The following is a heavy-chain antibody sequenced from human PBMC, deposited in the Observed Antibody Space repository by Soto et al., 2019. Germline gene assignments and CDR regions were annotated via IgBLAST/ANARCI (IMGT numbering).Heavy chain of an antibody. Sequence: SQTLSLTCAISGDSVSSNSAAWNGIRQSPSRGLEWLGRTYYRSKWYNDYAVSVKSRITINPDTSKNQFSLQLNSVTPEDTAVYYCAREDKAPNNWFDPWGQGTLVTVSS. CDR1: GDSVSSNSAA. CDR2: TYYRSKWYN. V-gene: IGHV6-1*01. CDR3: AREDKAPNNWFDP. J-gene: IGHJ5*02.